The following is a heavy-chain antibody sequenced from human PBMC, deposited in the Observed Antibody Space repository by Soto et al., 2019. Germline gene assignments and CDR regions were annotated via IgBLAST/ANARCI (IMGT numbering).Heavy chain of an antibody. J-gene: IGHJ2*01. Sequence: EVQLVESGGGLVQPGGSLRLSCAASGFTFSTYWMHWVLQVPGKGLLWVSRINSDATTTTYADSVQGRFTISRDNAKDTLFLQMDSLRVEDTALYYCARVTYGVNIYFDLWGRGTLVTVSS. CDR1: GFTFSTYW. CDR3: ARVTYGVNIYFDL. V-gene: IGHV3-74*01. CDR2: INSDATTT. D-gene: IGHD4-17*01.